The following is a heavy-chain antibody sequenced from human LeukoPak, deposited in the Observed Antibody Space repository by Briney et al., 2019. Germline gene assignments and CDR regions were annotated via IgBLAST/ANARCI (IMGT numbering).Heavy chain of an antibody. CDR2: IYTSGST. J-gene: IGHJ5*02. CDR1: GGSISSYY. V-gene: IGHV4-4*07. Sequence: PSETLSLTCTVSGGSISSYYWSWIQQPAGKGLEWIGRIYTSGSTNYNPSLKSRVTMSVDTSKNQFSLKLSSVTAADTAVYYCARDTVDYYDSSGYPWGQGTLVTVSS. CDR3: ARDTVDYYDSSGYP. D-gene: IGHD3-22*01.